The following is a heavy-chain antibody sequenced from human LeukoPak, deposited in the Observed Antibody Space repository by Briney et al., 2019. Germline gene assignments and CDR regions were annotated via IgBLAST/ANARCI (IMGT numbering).Heavy chain of an antibody. CDR3: ARGAVYEYYYYYMDV. V-gene: IGHV1-2*02. Sequence: ASVKVSCKASGYTFTGYCMHWVRQAPGQGLEWMGWINPNSGGTNYAQKFQGRVTMTRDTSISTAYMELSRLRSDDTAVYYCARGAVYEYYYYYMDVWGKGTTVTVSS. D-gene: IGHD1-14*01. CDR2: INPNSGGT. CDR1: GYTFTGYC. J-gene: IGHJ6*03.